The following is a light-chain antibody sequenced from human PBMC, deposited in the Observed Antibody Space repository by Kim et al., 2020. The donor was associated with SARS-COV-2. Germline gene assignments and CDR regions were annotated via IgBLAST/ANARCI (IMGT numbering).Light chain of an antibody. Sequence: TISCSGSGSNIGAGNDVHWYQQLPGTAPKLLIYGNSDRPSGVPDRFSGSKSGTSASLAITGLQAEDEADYYCQSYDSSLSGSGVFGTGTKVTVL. CDR2: GNS. CDR3: QSYDSSLSGSGV. J-gene: IGLJ1*01. CDR1: GSNIGAGND. V-gene: IGLV1-40*01.